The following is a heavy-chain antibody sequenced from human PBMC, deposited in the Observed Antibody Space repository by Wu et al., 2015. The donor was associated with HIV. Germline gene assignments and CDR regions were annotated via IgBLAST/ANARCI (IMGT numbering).Heavy chain of an antibody. Sequence: QVQLVQSGAEVKKPGASVKVSCKASGYTFTSYDINWVRQATGQGLEWMGWMNPNSGNTGYAQKFQGRVTMTRNTSISTAYMELSSLRSEDTAVYYCARVLSDYYDSSGYGNFDYVGPGNAGSPSP. CDR1: GYTFTSYD. D-gene: IGHD3-22*01. J-gene: IGHJ4*02. V-gene: IGHV1-8*01. CDR3: ARVLSDYYDSSGYGNFDY. CDR2: MNPNSGNT.